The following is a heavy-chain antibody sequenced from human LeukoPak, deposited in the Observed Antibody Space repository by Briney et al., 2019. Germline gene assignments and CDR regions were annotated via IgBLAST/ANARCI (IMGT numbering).Heavy chain of an antibody. V-gene: IGHV3-21*04. CDR1: GFSFSSYS. D-gene: IGHD3-10*01. Sequence: GGSLRLSCAASGFSFSSYSMNWVRQAPGKGLEGVSSISSSSSYIYYADSVKGRFTISRDNAKNSLYLQMNSLRTEDTALYYCAKDNQLGGSGNGMDVWGQGTTVTVSS. CDR3: AKDNQLGGSGNGMDV. CDR2: ISSSSSYI. J-gene: IGHJ6*02.